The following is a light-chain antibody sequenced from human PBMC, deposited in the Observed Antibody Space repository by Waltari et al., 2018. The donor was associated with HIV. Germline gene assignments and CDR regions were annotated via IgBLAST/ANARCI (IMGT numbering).Light chain of an antibody. CDR1: QSLLHGNGNNY. J-gene: IGKJ1*01. CDR3: MQALETPRT. V-gene: IGKV2-28*01. Sequence: DIMMTQSPLSLPVIPGEPASISCRSSQSLLHGNGNNYLNRYLQKPGQSPQLLIYLGSNRASGVPDRFRGGGSDTVFTLKISRVEAEDVGIYYCMQALETPRTFGQGTNVEI. CDR2: LGS.